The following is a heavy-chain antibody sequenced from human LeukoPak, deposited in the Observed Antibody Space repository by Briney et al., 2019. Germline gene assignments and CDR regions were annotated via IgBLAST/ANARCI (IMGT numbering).Heavy chain of an antibody. D-gene: IGHD1-26*01. CDR1: GFTFSSYG. CDR2: ISYDGSNK. CDR3: TTSIEYSGSSVRDY. J-gene: IGHJ4*02. V-gene: IGHV3-30*03. Sequence: PGGSLRLSCAASGFTFSSYGMHWVRQAPGKGLEWVAVISYDGSNKNYADSVKGRFTISRDNSKNTLYLQMNSLKTEDTAVYYCTTSIEYSGSSVRDYWGQGTLVTVSS.